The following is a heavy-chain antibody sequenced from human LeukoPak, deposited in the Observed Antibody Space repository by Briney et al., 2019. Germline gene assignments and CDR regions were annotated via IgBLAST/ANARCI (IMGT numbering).Heavy chain of an antibody. Sequence: PGGSLRLSCAASGFTFSTYWMSWVRQAPGTGLEWVANINQDGSEKYYVDSVKGRFTISRDNAKNSLYRQMNSLRAEDTAVYYCARHRWFDPWGQGTLVTVSS. CDR2: INQDGSEK. CDR1: GFTFSTYW. J-gene: IGHJ5*02. CDR3: ARHRWFDP. V-gene: IGHV3-7*01.